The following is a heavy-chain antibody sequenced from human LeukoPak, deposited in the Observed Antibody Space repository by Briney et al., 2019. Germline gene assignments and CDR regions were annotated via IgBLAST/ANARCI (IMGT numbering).Heavy chain of an antibody. D-gene: IGHD3-3*01. J-gene: IGHJ6*03. CDR2: IYHSGST. CDR1: GYSISSGYH. Sequence: SETLSLTCTVSGYSISSGYHWGWIRQPPGKGLEWIGSIYHSGSTYYNPSLKSRVTISVDTSKNQFSLKLRSVTAADTAVYYCARETIFGNMDVWGKGTTVTVSS. V-gene: IGHV4-38-2*02. CDR3: ARETIFGNMDV.